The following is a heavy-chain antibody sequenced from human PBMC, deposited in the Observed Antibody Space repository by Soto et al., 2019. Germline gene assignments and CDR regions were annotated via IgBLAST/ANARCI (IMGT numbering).Heavy chain of an antibody. CDR1: GFTFSNYG. Sequence: GESLKISCAASGFTFSNYGMHWVRQAPGKGLEWVAVIWYDGSNKYYADSVKGRFTISRDNSKNTLYLQMNSLRAEDTAVYYCPRNSAATTPFDYWGQGTLVTVSS. J-gene: IGHJ4*02. D-gene: IGHD5-12*01. CDR3: PRNSAATTPFDY. CDR2: IWYDGSNK. V-gene: IGHV3-33*01.